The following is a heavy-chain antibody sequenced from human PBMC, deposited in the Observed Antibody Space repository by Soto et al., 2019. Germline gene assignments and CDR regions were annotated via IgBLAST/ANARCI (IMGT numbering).Heavy chain of an antibody. J-gene: IGHJ5*02. CDR2: IVVGSGNT. D-gene: IGHD1-1*01. CDR3: AGDLATTHPYNWFEP. CDR1: GFTFSSSG. Sequence: QIQLVQFGPEVKKPGTPVKVSCKASGFTFSSSGIHWVRQARGQRLEWIGWIVVGSGNTNYAQKFQGRVTTTRDVSTNTAYMELSSVISEDTAVYYCAGDLATTHPYNWFEPWGHATLVTVSS. V-gene: IGHV1-58*02.